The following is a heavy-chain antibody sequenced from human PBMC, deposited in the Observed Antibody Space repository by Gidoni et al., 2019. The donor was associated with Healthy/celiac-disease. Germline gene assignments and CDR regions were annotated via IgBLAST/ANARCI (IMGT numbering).Heavy chain of an antibody. D-gene: IGHD4-17*01. CDR1: GFTFSNAW. V-gene: IGHV3-15*01. J-gene: IGHJ6*02. CDR2: IKSKTDGGTT. CDR3: TSPLYGDYAVAYYYDYYGMDV. Sequence: EVQLVESGGGLVQPGGSLRLSCAASGFTFSNAWMSWVRQAPGKGLEWVGRIKSKTDGGTTDYAAPVKGRFTISRDDSKNTLYLQMNSLKTEDTAVYYCTSPLYGDYAVAYYYDYYGMDVWGQGTTVTVSS.